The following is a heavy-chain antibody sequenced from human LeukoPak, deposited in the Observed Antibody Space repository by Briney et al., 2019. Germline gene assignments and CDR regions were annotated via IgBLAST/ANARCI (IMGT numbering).Heavy chain of an antibody. CDR2: ITWNRDNI. J-gene: IGHJ6*02. CDR3: AKDLSSAITSALVLDV. Sequence: GGSLRLSCAASGFTFDDYAMHWVRQAPGKGLEWVSGITWNRDNIGYGDSVKGRFTISRDNVKNVLYLQMTSLRPEDTALYYCAKDLSSAITSALVLDVWGQGNTVIVSS. V-gene: IGHV3-9*01. CDR1: GFTFDDYA. D-gene: IGHD3-22*01.